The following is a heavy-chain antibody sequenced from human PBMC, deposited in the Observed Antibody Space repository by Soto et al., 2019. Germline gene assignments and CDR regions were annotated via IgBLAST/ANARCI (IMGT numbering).Heavy chain of an antibody. CDR3: ARTPYDFWSPGQFYFDH. J-gene: IGHJ4*02. CDR2: ISGNGIST. D-gene: IGHD3-3*01. CDR1: GFTFINFA. Sequence: EVQLVESGGGLVHPEGSLRLSCAASGFTFINFAMTWVRQAPGKGLEWVSAISGNGISTYYADSVKGRFTISRDNSKDTVHLQMHSLRADDTAVYYCARTPYDFWSPGQFYFDHWGQGTLVTVSS. V-gene: IGHV3-23*04.